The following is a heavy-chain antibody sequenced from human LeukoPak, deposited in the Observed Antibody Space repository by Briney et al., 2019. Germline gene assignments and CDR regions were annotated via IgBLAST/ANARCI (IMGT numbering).Heavy chain of an antibody. CDR3: ARSRKVGATDY. D-gene: IGHD1-26*01. CDR1: GFTFSSYR. J-gene: IGHJ4*02. Sequence: PGGSLRLSCAASGFTFSSYRMSWVRQAPGKGLEWVANIKQDGSEKYYVDSVKGRFTISRDNAKNSLYLQMNSLRAEDTAVYYCARSRKVGATDYWGQGTLVTVSS. CDR2: IKQDGSEK. V-gene: IGHV3-7*01.